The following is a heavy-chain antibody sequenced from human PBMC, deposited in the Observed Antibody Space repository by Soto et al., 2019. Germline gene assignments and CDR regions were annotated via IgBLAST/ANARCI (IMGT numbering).Heavy chain of an antibody. CDR2: IYYSGST. CDR3: ARSDGRI. CDR1: GSCISSYY. J-gene: IGHJ4*01. V-gene: IGHV4-59*01. Sequence: SQTLSLTCTVSGSCISSYYWSWIRQPPRKGLEWIGYIYYSGSTNYNTSLKSRVTISVDTSKNQFSLKLSSVTAADTAVYYCARSDGRIGGQGTLVTVSS.